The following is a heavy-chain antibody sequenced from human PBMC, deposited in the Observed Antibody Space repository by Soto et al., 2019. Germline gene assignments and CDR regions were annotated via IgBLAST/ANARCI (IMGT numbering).Heavy chain of an antibody. J-gene: IGHJ4*02. CDR1: EFTHSDYY. D-gene: IGHD7-27*01. CDR2: ISGGSGTI. Sequence: SLRLSCVASEFTHSDYYMNWIRQAPGKGLEWGSYISGGSGTIYYADSVKGRFTISRDNAKNSLYLQMNSLRAEDTAVYYCARGSGAGDYWGQGTLVTVSS. CDR3: ARGSGAGDY. V-gene: IGHV3-11*01.